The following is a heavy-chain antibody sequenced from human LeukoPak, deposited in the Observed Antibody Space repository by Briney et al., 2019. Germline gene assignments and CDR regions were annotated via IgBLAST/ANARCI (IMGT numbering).Heavy chain of an antibody. CDR3: ARGYCSGGSCYQFDY. CDR1: GYTFTGYY. J-gene: IGHJ4*02. Sequence: GASVKVSCKASGYTFTGYYMHWVRQAPGQGLEWMGGIIPIFGTANYAQKFQGRVTITADESTSTAYMELSSLRSEDTAVYYCARGYCSGGSCYQFDYWGQGTLVTVSS. CDR2: IIPIFGTA. D-gene: IGHD2-15*01. V-gene: IGHV1-69*13.